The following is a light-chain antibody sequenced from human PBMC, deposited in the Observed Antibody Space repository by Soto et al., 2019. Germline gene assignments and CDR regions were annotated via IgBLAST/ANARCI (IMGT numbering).Light chain of an antibody. J-gene: IGLJ2*01. CDR3: CSYAPSRTLL. Sequence: QSALTQPDSVSGSPGESITISCTGTSSDVGTYNLVTWYQQHPGRVPKLILYEGNKRPSGVSSRFSASKSGNTASLTISGLQDEDEADYFCCSYAPSRTLLFGGGTKVTVL. CDR1: SSDVGTYNL. V-gene: IGLV2-23*01. CDR2: EGN.